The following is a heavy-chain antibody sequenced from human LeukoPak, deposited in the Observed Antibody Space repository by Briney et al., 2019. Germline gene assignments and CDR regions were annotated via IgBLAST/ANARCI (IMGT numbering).Heavy chain of an antibody. CDR2: ISGSGHVS. D-gene: IGHD2-15*01. J-gene: IGHJ1*01. CDR1: GFTFSIYA. V-gene: IGHV3-23*01. CDR3: AKRRDYCSGGTCGSEYFQH. Sequence: PGGSLRLPCEASGFTFSIYAMTWVRQAPGKGLEWVSAISGSGHVSLYADSVKGRFTISRDNSKNTVHLQMNSLRVEDTAVYYCAKRRDYCSGGTCGSEYFQHWGQGTLVTVSS.